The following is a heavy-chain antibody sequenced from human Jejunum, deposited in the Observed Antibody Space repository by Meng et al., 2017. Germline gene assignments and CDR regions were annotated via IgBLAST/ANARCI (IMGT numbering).Heavy chain of an antibody. CDR1: GGPHRSQSW. CDR3: ARGVGDIRFGFDY. J-gene: IGHJ4*02. Sequence: EHLVGAGPGRVKPSGTVSHTCVVSGGPHRSQSWWDWLRQPPGKGLEWIGEIYHSGRSNFIPSLKSRVSISLDESKNQFSLTLNSVTAADTAVYYCARGVGDIRFGFDYWGQGILVTVSS. V-gene: IGHV4-4*02. CDR2: IYHSGRS. D-gene: IGHD3-16*01.